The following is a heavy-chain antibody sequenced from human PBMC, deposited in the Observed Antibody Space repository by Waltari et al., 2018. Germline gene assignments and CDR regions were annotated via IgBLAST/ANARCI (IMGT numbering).Heavy chain of an antibody. CDR2: INPNSGGT. Sequence: QVQLVQSGAEVKKPGSSVKVSCKASGGTFSSYAISWVRQAPGQGLEWMGWINPNSGGTNYAQKFQGRVTMTRDTSISTAYMELSRLRSDDTAVYYCARGSGFFDYWGQGTLVTVSS. V-gene: IGHV1-2*02. CDR3: ARGSGFFDY. CDR1: GGTFSSYA. D-gene: IGHD1-26*01. J-gene: IGHJ4*02.